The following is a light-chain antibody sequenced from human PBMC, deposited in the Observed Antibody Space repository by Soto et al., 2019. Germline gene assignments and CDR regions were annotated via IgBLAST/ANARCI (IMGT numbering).Light chain of an antibody. CDR2: DVT. Sequence: QSALTQPASVSGSPGQSITISCTGTSSDVGGYNYVSWYQQHPGKAPKLMIYDVTNRPSGVSNRFSGSKSGNTASLTISGLQAEDEADYHCSSYTSSRSWVFGGGTKLTVL. V-gene: IGLV2-14*01. CDR3: SSYTSSRSWV. J-gene: IGLJ3*02. CDR1: SSDVGGYNY.